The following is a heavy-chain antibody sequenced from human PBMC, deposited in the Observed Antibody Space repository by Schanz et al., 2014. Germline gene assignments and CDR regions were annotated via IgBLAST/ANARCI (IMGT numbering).Heavy chain of an antibody. CDR3: ARDTSYGMDV. J-gene: IGHJ6*02. V-gene: IGHV3-21*05. CDR1: GFTFITYT. CDR2: ICSSGNTI. Sequence: EVLLVESGGGLVKPGGSLRLSCEASGFTFITYTMNWVRQAPGKGLEWVSYICSSGNTIYYADSVKGRFTISRDNAKNSLYLQMNSLRAEDTAVFYCARDTSYGMDVWGQGTTVTVSS.